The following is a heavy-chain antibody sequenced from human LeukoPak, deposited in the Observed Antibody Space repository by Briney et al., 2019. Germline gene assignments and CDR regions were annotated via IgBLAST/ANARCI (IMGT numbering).Heavy chain of an antibody. CDR3: TTGYCTNGVCFQSDWFDP. CDR1: GFTFSNAW. Sequence: GGSLRLSCAASGFTFSNAWMSWVRQAPGKGLEWVGRIKSKTDGGTTDYAAPVKGRFTISRDDSKNTLYQQMNSLKTEDTAVYYCTTGYCTNGVCFQSDWFDPWGQGTLVTVSS. D-gene: IGHD2-8*01. V-gene: IGHV3-15*01. J-gene: IGHJ5*02. CDR2: IKSKTDGGTT.